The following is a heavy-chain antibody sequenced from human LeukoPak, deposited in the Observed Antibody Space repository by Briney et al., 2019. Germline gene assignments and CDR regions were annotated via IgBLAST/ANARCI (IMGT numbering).Heavy chain of an antibody. CDR1: GFTFSSYA. J-gene: IGHJ4*02. CDR2: ISGSGVNT. Sequence: GGSLRLSCAASGFTFSSYAMSWARQAPGKGLEWVSTISGSGVNTYYADSVKGRFTISRDNSKNTLYLQMNSLRAEDTAVYYCARSIAVAGTGLKAFGYWGQGTLVTVSS. D-gene: IGHD6-19*01. CDR3: ARSIAVAGTGLKAFGY. V-gene: IGHV3-23*01.